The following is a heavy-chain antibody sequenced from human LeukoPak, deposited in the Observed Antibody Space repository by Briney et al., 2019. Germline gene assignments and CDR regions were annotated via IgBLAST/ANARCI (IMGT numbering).Heavy chain of an antibody. D-gene: IGHD1-26*01. Sequence: PGGSLRISRAASGFTFSSYSMNWVRQAPGKGLHWVSSISSSSSYIYYADSVKGRFTISRDNAKNSLYLQMNSLRAEDTAVYYCARDLYSGSYFGDFDYWGQGTLVTVSS. V-gene: IGHV3-21*01. CDR2: ISSSSSYI. J-gene: IGHJ4*02. CDR3: ARDLYSGSYFGDFDY. CDR1: GFTFSSYS.